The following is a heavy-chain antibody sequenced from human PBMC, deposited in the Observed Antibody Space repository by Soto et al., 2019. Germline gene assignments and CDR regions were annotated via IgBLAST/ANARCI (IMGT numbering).Heavy chain of an antibody. CDR1: GGSISSSSYY. CDR3: AKGEGDDFWSGYYPFDP. J-gene: IGHJ5*02. CDR2: IYYSGST. D-gene: IGHD3-3*01. Sequence: PSETLSLTCTVSGGSISSSSYYWGWIRQPPGKGLEWIGSIYYSGSTYYNPSLKSRVTISVDTSKNQFSLKLSSVTAADTAVYYCAKGEGDDFWSGYYPFDPWGQGTLVTVSS. V-gene: IGHV4-39*01.